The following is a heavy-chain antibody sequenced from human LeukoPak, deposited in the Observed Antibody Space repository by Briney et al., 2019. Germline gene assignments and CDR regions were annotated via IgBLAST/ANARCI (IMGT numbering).Heavy chain of an antibody. CDR2: INPAGSET. V-gene: IGHV3-7*01. Sequence: GGSLRLSCAASGFSFSAYWMTWVRQAPGTGLEWVANINPAGSETYYVDPVKGRFSISRDNAKNLVYLQMNSLRAEDTAVYHCARFGYVAAVDVWGQGTPVTVS. D-gene: IGHD2-15*01. CDR1: GFSFSAYW. CDR3: ARFGYVAAVDV. J-gene: IGHJ4*02.